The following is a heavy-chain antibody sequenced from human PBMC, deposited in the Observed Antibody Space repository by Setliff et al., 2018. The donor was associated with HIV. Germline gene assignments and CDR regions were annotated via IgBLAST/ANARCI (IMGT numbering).Heavy chain of an antibody. CDR3: ASLSYSGSYFPPYFDL. D-gene: IGHD1-26*01. J-gene: IGHJ2*01. Sequence: PSETLSLTCIVAGGSIGSHYWSWIRQPPGKGLEWIGYISNSGSTKYNPSLKNRVTLSMHTSKNRFSLKVNSVTAADTAVYFCASLSYSGSYFPPYFDLWGRGTLVTVYS. V-gene: IGHV4-59*11. CDR2: ISNSGST. CDR1: GGSIGSHY.